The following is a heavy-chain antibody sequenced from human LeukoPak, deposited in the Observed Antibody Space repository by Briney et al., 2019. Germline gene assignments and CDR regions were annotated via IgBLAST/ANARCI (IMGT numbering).Heavy chain of an antibody. CDR3: ARVSAYTIFGVAPPDY. CDR2: IIPTFGTA. D-gene: IGHD3-3*01. J-gene: IGHJ4*02. V-gene: IGHV1-69*01. CDR1: GGTFSSYA. Sequence: GSSVKVSCKASGGTFSSYAISWVRQAPGQGLEWMGGIIPTFGTANYAQKFQGRVTITADESTSTAYMELSSLRSEDTAVYYCARVSAYTIFGVAPPDYWGQGTLVTVSS.